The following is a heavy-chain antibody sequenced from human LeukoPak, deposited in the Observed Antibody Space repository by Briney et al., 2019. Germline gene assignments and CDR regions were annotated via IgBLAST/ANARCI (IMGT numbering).Heavy chain of an antibody. J-gene: IGHJ4*02. Sequence: SSETLSLTCTVSGGSISSYYWSWIRQPPGKGLEWIGYIYYSGSTNYNPSLKSRVTISVDTSKNQFSLKLSSVTAADTAVYYCAGASYDSSGVHWGQGTLVTVSS. CDR2: IYYSGST. V-gene: IGHV4-59*01. CDR1: GGSISSYY. D-gene: IGHD3-22*01. CDR3: AGASYDSSGVH.